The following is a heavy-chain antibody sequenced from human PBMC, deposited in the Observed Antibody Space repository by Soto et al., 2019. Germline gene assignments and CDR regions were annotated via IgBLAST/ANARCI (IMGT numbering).Heavy chain of an antibody. D-gene: IGHD3-10*01. J-gene: IGHJ5*02. CDR1: EFTFSDYY. CDR3: ARVRYYDSGSSINWFDP. Sequence: GGSLRLSCAASEFTFSDYYMSWIRQAPGKGLEWVSYISNSGSTIYYADSVKGRFTISRDNAKNSLYLQMNSLRAEDTAVYYCARVRYYDSGSSINWFDPWGQGTLVTVSS. CDR2: ISNSGSTI. V-gene: IGHV3-11*01.